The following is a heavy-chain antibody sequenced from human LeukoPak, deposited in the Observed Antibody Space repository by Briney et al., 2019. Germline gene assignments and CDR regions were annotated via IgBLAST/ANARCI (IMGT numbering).Heavy chain of an antibody. CDR3: ARANNFDY. CDR1: GFILSSYW. CDR2: ISFDGSST. D-gene: IGHD4/OR15-4a*01. J-gene: IGHJ4*02. V-gene: IGHV3-74*01. Sequence: PGGSLRLSCAASGFILSSYWLHWVRQAPGKGLVWVSRISFDGSSTNYADSVKGRFTISRDNAKNTLYLQMHSLRAEDTAVYYCARANNFDYWGQGTLVTVSS.